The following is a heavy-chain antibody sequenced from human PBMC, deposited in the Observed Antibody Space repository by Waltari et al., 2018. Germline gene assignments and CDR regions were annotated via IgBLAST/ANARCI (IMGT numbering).Heavy chain of an antibody. Sequence: EVQLVESGGGLVQPGVSISLLCAASGFTCKNYEMNWVRQAPGKGLEWVAYISSGASIIYYADSVKGRFTISRDNAKNSVYLQMSSLRAEDTAIYYCARGEGGANEYWGQGTLVTVSA. V-gene: IGHV3-48*03. CDR1: GFTCKNYE. CDR3: ARGEGGANEY. J-gene: IGHJ4*02. D-gene: IGHD1-26*01. CDR2: ISSGASII.